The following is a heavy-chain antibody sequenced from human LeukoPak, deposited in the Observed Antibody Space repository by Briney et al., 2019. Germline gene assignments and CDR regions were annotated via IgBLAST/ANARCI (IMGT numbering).Heavy chain of an antibody. CDR3: TRDGGSFCDFDY. D-gene: IGHD1-26*01. V-gene: IGHV3-64*02. CDR2: INTDGRIT. J-gene: IGHJ4*02. Sequence: PRGSLGLSCVASGFSFRNYAIHWVRQAPGKGLEDVSVINTDGRITYYADSVKGRFTISRDNSKNTVYLQMDSLRGEDMAVYYCTRDGGSFCDFDYWGQGALVTVSS. CDR1: GFSFRNYA.